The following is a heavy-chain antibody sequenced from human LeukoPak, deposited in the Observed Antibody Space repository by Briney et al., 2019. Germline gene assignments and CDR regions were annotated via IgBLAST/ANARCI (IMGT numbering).Heavy chain of an antibody. J-gene: IGHJ4*02. Sequence: GGSLRLSCAASGFIFSNYGMNWVRQAPGKGLEWVAAISASGSATSYADSVKGRFTISRDNSKNTFYLQMNSLRAEDTAIYYCARDRSLNGGNSNGYFDSWGQGTLVTVSS. V-gene: IGHV3-23*01. CDR3: ARDRSLNGGNSNGYFDS. CDR2: ISASGSAT. D-gene: IGHD4-23*01. CDR1: GFIFSNYG.